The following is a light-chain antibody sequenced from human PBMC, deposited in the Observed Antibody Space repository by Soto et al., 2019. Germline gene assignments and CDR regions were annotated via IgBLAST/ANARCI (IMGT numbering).Light chain of an antibody. CDR1: QSVRSDY. CDR2: GAS. Sequence: EIVLTQSPGTLSLSPGERATLSCRASQSVRSDYLAWYQQKPGQAPRLHIYGASTRATGIPDRFSGGGSGTDFTLTISRLEPEDFAVYYCQQFSSYPLTFGGGTKVDIK. CDR3: QQFSSYPLT. V-gene: IGKV3-20*01. J-gene: IGKJ4*01.